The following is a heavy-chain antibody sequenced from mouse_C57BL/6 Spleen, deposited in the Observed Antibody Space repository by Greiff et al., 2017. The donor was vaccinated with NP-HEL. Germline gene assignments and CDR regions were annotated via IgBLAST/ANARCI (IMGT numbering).Heavy chain of an antibody. CDR2: IYPGDGDT. V-gene: IGHV1-80*01. D-gene: IGHD1-1*01. CDR3: VYYYGSSYAMDY. CDR1: GYAFSSYW. J-gene: IGHJ4*01. Sequence: LVESGASVKISCKASGYAFSSYWMNWVKQRPGKGLEWIGQIYPGDGDTNYNGKFKGKATLTADKSSSTAYMQLSSLTSEDSAVYFCVYYYGSSYAMDYWGQGTSVTVSS.